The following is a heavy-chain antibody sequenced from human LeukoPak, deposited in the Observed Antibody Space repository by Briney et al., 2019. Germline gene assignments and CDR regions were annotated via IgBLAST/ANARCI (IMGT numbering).Heavy chain of an antibody. CDR2: IIPIFGTA. CDR1: GGTFSSYA. J-gene: IGHJ4*02. V-gene: IGHV1-69*13. D-gene: IGHD1-26*01. CDR3: ARDLWVGATGLFDY. Sequence: ASVKVSCKASGGTFSSYAISWVRQAPGQGLEWMGGIIPIFGTANYAQKFQSRVTITADESTSTAYMELSSLRSEDTAVYYCARDLWVGATGLFDYWGQGTLVTVSS.